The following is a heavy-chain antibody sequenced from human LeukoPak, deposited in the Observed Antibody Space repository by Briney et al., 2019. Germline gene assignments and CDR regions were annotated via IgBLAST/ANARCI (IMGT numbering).Heavy chain of an antibody. CDR1: GASIRSYY. V-gene: IGHV4-59*01. J-gene: IGHJ4*02. D-gene: IGHD3-22*01. CDR2: IYHSGST. Sequence: PSETLSLTCTVSGASIRSYYWNWIRQSSGKGLEWVGFIYHSGSTNYNPSLRSRVTISVDTSKRQLSLKLRSVTAADTAVYYCARDTRSYDNSGYYSFDFWGPGTLVTVSS. CDR3: ARDTRSYDNSGYYSFDF.